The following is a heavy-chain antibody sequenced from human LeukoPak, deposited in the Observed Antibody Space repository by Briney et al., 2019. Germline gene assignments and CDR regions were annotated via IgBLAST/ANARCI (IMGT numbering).Heavy chain of an antibody. CDR1: GFTFSSCG. V-gene: IGHV3-74*01. D-gene: IGHD2-15*01. CDR3: ARGYCSGGSCYKLNACDI. J-gene: IGHJ3*02. Sequence: GGSLRLSCAASGFTFSSCGMHWVRQAPGKGLVWVSHINSDGISTGYVDSVKGRFIISRDNAKNTLYLQMNSLRAEDTAVYYCARGYCSGGSCYKLNACDIWGQGTMVTVSS. CDR2: INSDGIST.